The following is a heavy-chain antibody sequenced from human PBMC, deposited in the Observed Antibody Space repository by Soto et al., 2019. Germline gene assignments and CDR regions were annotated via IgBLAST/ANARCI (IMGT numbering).Heavy chain of an antibody. CDR1: GGTISSYA. D-gene: IGHD6-13*01. J-gene: IGHJ4*02. Sequence: PVKVSCKDSGGTISSYAISWARQAHGQGLEWMGGIIPIFGTANYAQKVQGRVTITADESTSTAYMELSSLRSEDTAVYYCARGYSSSWYRSGYYFDYWGQGTLVTVTS. CDR3: ARGYSSSWYRSGYYFDY. CDR2: IIPIFGTA. V-gene: IGHV1-69*01.